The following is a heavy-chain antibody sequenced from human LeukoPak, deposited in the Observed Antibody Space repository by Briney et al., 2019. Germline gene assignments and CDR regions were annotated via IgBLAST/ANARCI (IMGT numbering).Heavy chain of an antibody. D-gene: IGHD6-6*01. CDR1: GYTFTSYD. CDR2: MNPNSGNT. V-gene: IGHV1-8*01. CDR3: ARGYEYSSSSWSFKDNWFDP. J-gene: IGHJ5*02. Sequence: ASVTVSCKASGYTFTSYDINWVRQATGQGLEWMGWMNPNSGNTGYAQKFQGRVTMTRNTSISTAYMELSSLRSEDTAVYYCARGYEYSSSSWSFKDNWFDPWGQGTLVTVSS.